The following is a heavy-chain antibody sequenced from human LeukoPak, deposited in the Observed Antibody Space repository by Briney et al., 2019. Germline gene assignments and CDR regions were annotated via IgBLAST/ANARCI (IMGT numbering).Heavy chain of an antibody. CDR3: AKVFTVVVAAPSPFDY. D-gene: IGHD2-15*01. J-gene: IGHJ4*02. Sequence: GGSLRLSCAASGFTFSSYATSWVRQAPGKGLEWVSAISGSGGSTYYADSVKGRFTISRDNSKNTLYLQMNSLRAEDTAVYYCAKVFTVVVAAPSPFDYWGQGTLVTVSS. CDR1: GFTFSSYA. V-gene: IGHV3-23*01. CDR2: ISGSGGST.